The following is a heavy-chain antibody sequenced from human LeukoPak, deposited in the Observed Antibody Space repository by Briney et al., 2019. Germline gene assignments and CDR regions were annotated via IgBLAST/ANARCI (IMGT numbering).Heavy chain of an antibody. D-gene: IGHD3-22*01. J-gene: IGHJ4*02. V-gene: IGHV3-21*01. CDR3: ARGARYYYDSSGYQDY. CDR2: ISSSSSYI. Sequence: GGSLRLSCAASGFTFSSYSMNWVRQAPGKGLEWVSSISSSSSYIYYADSVKGRFTISRDNAKNSLYLQMNSLRAEDTAVYYCARGARYYYDSSGYQDYWGQGTLVTVSS. CDR1: GFTFSSYS.